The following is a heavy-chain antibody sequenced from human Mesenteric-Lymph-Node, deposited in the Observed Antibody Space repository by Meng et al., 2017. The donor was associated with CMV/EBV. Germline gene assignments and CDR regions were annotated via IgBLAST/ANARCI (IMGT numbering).Heavy chain of an antibody. CDR2: INPVSGTT. V-gene: IGHV1-2*02. CDR3: ARSPQGGFDV. J-gene: IGHJ3*01. CDR1: GYRFKDYY. D-gene: IGHD2-15*01. Sequence: ASVKVSCKASGYRFKDYYIHWVRQAPGQGLEWMGWINPVSGTTNYAQNFQGGVTMARDTSINTAHLEMNDLRSDDTAVYYCARSPQGGFDVWGQGTRVTVSS.